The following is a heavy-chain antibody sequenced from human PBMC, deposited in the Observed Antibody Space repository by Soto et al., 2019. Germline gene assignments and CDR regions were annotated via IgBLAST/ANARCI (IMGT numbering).Heavy chain of an antibody. D-gene: IGHD6-6*01. CDR3: AKVSIAARQYYYYGMDV. Sequence: GGALRLFCAASGFTFSSYVMHWVRQAPGKGLEWVAVISYDGSNKYYVDSVKGRFTISRDNSKNTLYLQMNSLRAEDTAVYYCAKVSIAARQYYYYGMDVWGQGTTVTVSS. CDR1: GFTFSSYV. J-gene: IGHJ6*02. CDR2: ISYDGSNK. V-gene: IGHV3-30*18.